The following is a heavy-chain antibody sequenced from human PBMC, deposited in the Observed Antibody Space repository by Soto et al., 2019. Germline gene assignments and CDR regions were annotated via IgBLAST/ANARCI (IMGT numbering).Heavy chain of an antibody. J-gene: IGHJ4*02. D-gene: IGHD4-17*01. Sequence: QLQLQESGSGLVKPSQTLSLTCAVSGGSISSSVYSWSWIRQPLGKGLEWVGYIYHSGNTYYNPSLKSRVTTSAHRSKNQFPLKLSSVTAADTAVYFCARVHGDYGRYFDYWGQGTLVTVSS. CDR2: IYHSGNT. CDR3: ARVHGDYGRYFDY. CDR1: GGSISSSVYS. V-gene: IGHV4-30-2*01.